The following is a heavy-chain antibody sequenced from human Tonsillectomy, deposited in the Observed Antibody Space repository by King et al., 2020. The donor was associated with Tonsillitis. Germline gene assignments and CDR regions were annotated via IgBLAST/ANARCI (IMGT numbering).Heavy chain of an antibody. Sequence: VQLVESGGGLVKPGGSLRLSCAASGFTFSNAWMSWVRQAPGKGLEWVGRIKSKTDGGTTDYAAPVKGRFTISRDDSKNTLYLQMNSLKTEDTAVYYCRVTMLVVAEDMGDAFDIWGQGTMVTVSS. CDR1: GFTFSNAW. J-gene: IGHJ3*02. V-gene: IGHV3-15*01. D-gene: IGHD3-22*01. CDR2: IKSKTDGGTT. CDR3: RVTMLVVAEDMGDAFDI.